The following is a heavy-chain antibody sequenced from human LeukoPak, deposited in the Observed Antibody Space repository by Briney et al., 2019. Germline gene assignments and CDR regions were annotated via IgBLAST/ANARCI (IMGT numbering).Heavy chain of an antibody. J-gene: IGHJ4*02. D-gene: IGHD3-22*01. CDR3: ARSPSYYYDSSGYIYFDY. CDR1: GFSLSTSGMR. V-gene: IGHV2-70*04. Sequence: SGPTLVNPTQTLTLTCTFSGFSLSTSGMRVGWICQPPGKVLEWLARIAWDDDKFYSSSLKTRLTISKDTTKNQVVLTMSNMDPVDTATYYCARSPSYYYDSSGYIYFDYWGQGTLVTVSS. CDR2: IAWDDDK.